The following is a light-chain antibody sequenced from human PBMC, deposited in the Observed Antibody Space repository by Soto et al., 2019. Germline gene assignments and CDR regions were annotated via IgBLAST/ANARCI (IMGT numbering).Light chain of an antibody. V-gene: IGKV1-9*01. CDR2: AAS. CDR3: QQFNTYPLT. CDR1: QGINDY. J-gene: IGKJ4*01. Sequence: DIQLTQSPSFLSASVGDRVTITCRASQGINDYLAWYQQKPGKAPKLLIYAASTLQSEVPSRFSGSASGTEFTLTISSLQPEDFATYYCQQFNTYPLTFGGWTKVEVK.